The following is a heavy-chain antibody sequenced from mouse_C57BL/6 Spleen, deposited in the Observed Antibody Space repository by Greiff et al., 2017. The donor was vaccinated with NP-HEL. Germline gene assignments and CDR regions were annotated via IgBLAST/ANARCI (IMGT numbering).Heavy chain of an antibody. CDR3: ARRGYDGYAY. D-gene: IGHD2-2*01. CDR1: GYAFSSSW. Sequence: QVQLQQSGPELVKPGASVKISCKASGYAFSSSWMNWVKQRPGKGLEWIGRIYPGDGDTNYNGKFKGKATLTADKSSSTAYMQLSSLTSEDSAVYFCARRGYDGYAYWGQGTLVTVSA. J-gene: IGHJ3*01. V-gene: IGHV1-82*01. CDR2: IYPGDGDT.